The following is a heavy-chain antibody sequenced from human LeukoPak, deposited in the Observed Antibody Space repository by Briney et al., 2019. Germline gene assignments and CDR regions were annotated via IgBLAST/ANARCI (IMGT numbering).Heavy chain of an antibody. CDR3: ARGEYVISGYRNDAFDI. D-gene: IGHD3-22*01. J-gene: IGHJ3*02. CDR2: INPNSGAT. CDR1: GYTFTDYY. V-gene: IGHV1-2*02. Sequence: ASVNVSCKASGYTFTDYYMHWVRPAPGQRLEWMGWINPNSGATKYAQKFQGRVTMTRDTSISTAYMELSRLTSDDTAVYYCARGEYVISGYRNDAFDIWGQGTMVTVSS.